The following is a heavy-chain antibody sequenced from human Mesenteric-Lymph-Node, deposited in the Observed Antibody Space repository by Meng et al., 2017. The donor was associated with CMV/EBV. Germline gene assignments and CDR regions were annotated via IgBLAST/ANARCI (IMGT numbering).Heavy chain of an antibody. CDR3: ARGDCTSTSCFILDY. CDR2: INHSGST. D-gene: IGHD2-2*01. V-gene: IGHV4-34*01. Sequence: SETLSLTCAVYGGSFSGYYWSWIRQPPGKGLEWIGEINHSGSTNYNPSLKSRVTVSVDTSKNQFSLNLSSVTAADTAVYYCARGDCTSTSCFILDYWGQGTLVTVSS. J-gene: IGHJ4*02. CDR1: GGSFSGYY.